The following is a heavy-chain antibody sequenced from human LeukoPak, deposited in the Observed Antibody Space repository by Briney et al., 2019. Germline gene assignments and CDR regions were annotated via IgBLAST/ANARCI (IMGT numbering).Heavy chain of an antibody. CDR1: GFTFSSHE. CDR2: ITSSGSTI. J-gene: IGHJ4*02. Sequence: GGSLRLSCAASGFTFSSHEMNWVRQAPGKGLGWVSYITSSGSTIYYADSVKGRFTISRDNAKNSLYLQMNSLRDEDTAVYYCARGLPNSSSWYGVDYWGQGTLVTVSS. V-gene: IGHV3-48*03. CDR3: ARGLPNSSSWYGVDY. D-gene: IGHD6-13*01.